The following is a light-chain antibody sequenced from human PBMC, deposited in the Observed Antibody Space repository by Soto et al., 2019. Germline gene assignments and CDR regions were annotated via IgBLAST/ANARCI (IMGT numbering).Light chain of an antibody. J-gene: IGKJ5*01. CDR1: QSVSSSY. CDR2: GAS. Sequence: EIVLTQSPGTLSLSPGERATLSCRASQSVSSSYLAWYQQKPGQAPRLLIYGASSRATGIPDRFSASGSGTDFTLTISSLQSEDFVVYYCQQYNTWPITFGQGTRLEIK. V-gene: IGKV3-20*01. CDR3: QQYNTWPIT.